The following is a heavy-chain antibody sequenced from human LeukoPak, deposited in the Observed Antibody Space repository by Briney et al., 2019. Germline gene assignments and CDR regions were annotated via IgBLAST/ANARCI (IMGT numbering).Heavy chain of an antibody. V-gene: IGHV4-31*03. CDR3: ARDHTETSSLNFRNYYYYGMDI. D-gene: IGHD4-11*01. CDR1: GGSIRSGDYS. Sequence: SETLSLTCTVSGGSIRSGDYSWNWIRQHPGKGLEWIGYIYYSGSTYYNPSLTSRVTMSVDTSKNQFSLKLSSVTAADTAIYYCARDHTETSSLNFRNYYYYGMDIWGQGTTVIVSS. CDR2: IYYSGST. J-gene: IGHJ6*02.